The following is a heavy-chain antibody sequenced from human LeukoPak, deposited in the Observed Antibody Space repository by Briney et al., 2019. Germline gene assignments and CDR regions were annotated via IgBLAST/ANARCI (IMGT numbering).Heavy chain of an antibody. Sequence: GGSLRLSCAASGFTFSSYAMSWVRQAPGKGLEWVSTISGSASSTYNAESVRGRFTVSRDNSKNTLSLQMNSLTAEDTAVYFCAKGVTATRPDYFVNWGQGTLVSVSS. CDR1: GFTFSSYA. CDR3: AKGVTATRPDYFVN. D-gene: IGHD1-20*01. J-gene: IGHJ4*02. V-gene: IGHV3-23*01. CDR2: ISGSASST.